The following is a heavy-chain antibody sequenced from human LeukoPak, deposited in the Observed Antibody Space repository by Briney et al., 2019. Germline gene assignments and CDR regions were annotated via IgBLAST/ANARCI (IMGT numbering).Heavy chain of an antibody. CDR3: ARSLGSHNYQPHCFDY. D-gene: IGHD5-24*01. Sequence: GESLKISCKGSGYSFTSYWIGWVRQMPGKGLEWMGIIYPGDSDTRYSPSFQGQVTISADKSISTAYLQWSSLKASDTAMYYCARSLGSHNYQPHCFDYWGQGTLVTVSS. J-gene: IGHJ4*02. CDR1: GYSFTSYW. V-gene: IGHV5-51*01. CDR2: IYPGDSDT.